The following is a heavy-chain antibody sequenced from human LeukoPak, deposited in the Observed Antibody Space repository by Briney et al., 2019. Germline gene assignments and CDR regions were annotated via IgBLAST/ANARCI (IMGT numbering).Heavy chain of an antibody. CDR3: ARWGIAARLKIAFDI. J-gene: IGHJ3*02. Sequence: PSETLSLTCAVYGGSFSGYYWSWIRQPPAKGLKWIGGIGYSGTTNDNPSLKSRVTITVDTSKNQFSLKLSSVTAAETAVYYCARWGIAARLKIAFDIWGQGTMVTVSS. CDR2: IGYSGTT. CDR1: GGSFSGYY. D-gene: IGHD6-6*01. V-gene: IGHV4-34*01.